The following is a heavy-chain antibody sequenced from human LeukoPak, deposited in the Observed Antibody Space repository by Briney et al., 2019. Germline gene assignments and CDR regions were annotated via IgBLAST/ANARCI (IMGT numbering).Heavy chain of an antibody. J-gene: IGHJ4*02. Sequence: PSETLSLTCTVSGGSISSGGYYWSWIRQPPGWGLEWIGNIFHSGATYYNPSLRSRVTISLDTSKNQFSLKLTSVTAADTAVYYCARHNSNWAFDYWGRGTLVTVSS. CDR1: GGSISSGGYY. CDR2: IFHSGAT. CDR3: ARHNSNWAFDY. V-gene: IGHV4-39*01. D-gene: IGHD7-27*01.